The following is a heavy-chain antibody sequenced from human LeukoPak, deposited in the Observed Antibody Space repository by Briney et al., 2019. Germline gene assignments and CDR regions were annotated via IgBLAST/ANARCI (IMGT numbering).Heavy chain of an antibody. D-gene: IGHD3-3*01. CDR1: GFTFSSYA. J-gene: IGHJ6*02. CDR3: ARDPTAIFGVVMTYGMDV. CDR2: ISGSGGST. Sequence: PGGSLRLSCAASGFTFSSYAMSWVRQAPGKGLEWVSAISGSGGSTYYADSVKGRFTISRDNAKNSLYLQMNSLRAEDTALYHCARDPTAIFGVVMTYGMDVWGQGTTVTVSS. V-gene: IGHV3-23*01.